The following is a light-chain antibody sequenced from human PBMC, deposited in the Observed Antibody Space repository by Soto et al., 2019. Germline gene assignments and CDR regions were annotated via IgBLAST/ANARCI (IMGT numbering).Light chain of an antibody. J-gene: IGKJ1*01. V-gene: IGKV1-5*03. CDR3: QQYNSYPWT. CDR2: KAS. CDR1: QSINSW. Sequence: DIQMTQSPSTLSASVGDRVTITCRASQSINSWLAWYQQKPGKAPKLLFYKASSLESGVPSRFSGSGSGIEFTLTISSLQPDDFATYYCQQYNSYPWTYGQGTKVEIK.